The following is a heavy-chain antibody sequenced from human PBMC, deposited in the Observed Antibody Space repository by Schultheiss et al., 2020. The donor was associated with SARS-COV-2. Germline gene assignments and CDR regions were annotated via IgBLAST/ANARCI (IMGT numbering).Heavy chain of an antibody. D-gene: IGHD2-21*02. Sequence: GESLKISCKASGYTFTGYYMHWVRQAPGQGLEWMGWINPNSGGTNYAQKFQGRVTITRNTSISTAYMELSSLRSEDTAVYYCASQRAYCGGDCYPQPDFDYWGQGTLVTVSS. CDR1: GYTFTGYY. V-gene: IGHV1-2*02. J-gene: IGHJ4*02. CDR2: INPNSGGT. CDR3: ASQRAYCGGDCYPQPDFDY.